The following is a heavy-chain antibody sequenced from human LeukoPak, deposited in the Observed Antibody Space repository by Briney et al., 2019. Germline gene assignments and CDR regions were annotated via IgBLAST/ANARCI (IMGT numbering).Heavy chain of an antibody. D-gene: IGHD3-10*01. CDR1: GYTFTSYG. CDR2: ISAYNGNT. J-gene: IGHJ5*02. Sequence: ASVKVSCKASGYTFTSYGISWVRQAPGQGLEWMGWISAYNGNTNYAQELQGRVTMTTDTSTSTAYMELRSLRSDDTAVYYCAREATMVRGLSWFDPWGQGTLVTVSS. CDR3: AREATMVRGLSWFDP. V-gene: IGHV1-18*01.